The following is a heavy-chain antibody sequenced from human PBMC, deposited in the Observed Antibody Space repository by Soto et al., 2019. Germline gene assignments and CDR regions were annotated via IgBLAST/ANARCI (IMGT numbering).Heavy chain of an antibody. J-gene: IGHJ5*02. D-gene: IGHD3-22*01. V-gene: IGHV4-31*03. CDR2: IYNSGST. Sequence: SETLSLTYTVSGGSIISGDYYWSWIRQHPGKVLEWIWYIYNSGSTYHNPSLKSRVTISVDTSKKQFSLKLSSVTAADTAVYYCARRNYDTSAGFDXWGQGTLVTVSX. CDR1: GGSIISGDYY. CDR3: ARRNYDTSAGFDX.